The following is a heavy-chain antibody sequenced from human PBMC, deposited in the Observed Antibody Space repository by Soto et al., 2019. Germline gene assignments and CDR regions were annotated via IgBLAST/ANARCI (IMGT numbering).Heavy chain of an antibody. D-gene: IGHD1-26*01. Sequence: QLQLQESGPGLVKPSETLSLTCSVCGASIGTTSDYWAWIRQPPGRGLEWIATIYYTGTTYYNPSLTSRVTISLDPSENQFSLKLSSVTAADTATYYCARQFVSGSYYYWGLGNLVTVSS. V-gene: IGHV4-39*01. CDR1: GASIGTTSDY. J-gene: IGHJ4*02. CDR2: IYYTGTT. CDR3: ARQFVSGSYYY.